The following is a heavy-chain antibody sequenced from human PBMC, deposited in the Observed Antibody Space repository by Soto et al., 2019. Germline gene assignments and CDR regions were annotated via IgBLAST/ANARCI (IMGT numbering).Heavy chain of an antibody. J-gene: IGHJ6*02. CDR1: GFTFSSYS. CDR3: ATVVPAAISDYYYYGMDV. V-gene: IGHV3-21*01. D-gene: IGHD2-2*01. CDR2: ISSSSSYI. Sequence: VGSLRLSCAASGFTFSSYSMNWVRQAPGKGLEWVSSISSSSSYIYYADSVKGRFTISRDNAKNSLYLQMNSLRAEDTAVYYCATVVPAAISDYYYYGMDVWGQGTTVTVSS.